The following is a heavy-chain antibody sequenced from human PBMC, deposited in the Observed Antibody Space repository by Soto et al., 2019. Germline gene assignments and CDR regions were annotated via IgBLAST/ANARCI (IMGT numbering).Heavy chain of an antibody. CDR1: GLTFSNYA. CDR2: ISGSGDST. CDR3: VKEGSGWYSRGCFDL. D-gene: IGHD6-19*01. Sequence: QTGGSLRLSCAASGLTFSNYAMNWVRQAPGKGLEWVSNISGSGDSTYYADSVKGRFTISRDNSKNTLYLQMNSLRAEDTAIYYCVKEGSGWYSRGCFDLWGRGTMVTVSS. J-gene: IGHJ3*01. V-gene: IGHV3-23*01.